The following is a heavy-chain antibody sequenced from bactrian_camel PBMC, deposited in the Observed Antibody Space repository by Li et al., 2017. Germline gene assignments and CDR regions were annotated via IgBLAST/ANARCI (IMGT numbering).Heavy chain of an antibody. V-gene: IGHV3S53*01. J-gene: IGHJ4*01. Sequence: HVQLVESGGGSVQTGESLTLSCVAPGYITSSYFMGWLRHQAPGQKREGVAAIARDGSTTYADSVLGRFTISQDNAKKTLYLQMTSLKPEDTAMYYCAARLYGCYTDTWAEHTRYNYWGQGTQVTVS. CDR1: GYITSSYF. CDR3: AARLYGCYTDTWAEHTRYNY. D-gene: IGHD3*01. CDR2: IARDGST.